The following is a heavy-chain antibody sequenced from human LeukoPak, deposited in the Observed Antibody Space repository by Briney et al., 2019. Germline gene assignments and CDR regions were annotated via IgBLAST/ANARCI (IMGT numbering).Heavy chain of an antibody. CDR3: AKDYCRDGNCPFPFLDS. V-gene: IGHV3-23*01. CDR2: ITGTGGK. J-gene: IGHJ4*02. Sequence: GGSLRLSCAVSGFTLTNHGVSWVRQAPGKRLEWVSIITGTGGKYYGDSVKGRFVLSRDNSKNTVYMQMSSLRAEDTATYYCAKDYCRDGNCPFPFLDSWGQGTQVTVSS. CDR1: GFTLTNHG. D-gene: IGHD2-15*01.